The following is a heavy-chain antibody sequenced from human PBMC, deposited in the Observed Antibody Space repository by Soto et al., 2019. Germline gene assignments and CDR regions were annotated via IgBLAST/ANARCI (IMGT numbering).Heavy chain of an antibody. V-gene: IGHV3-53*02. Sequence: VQLVESGGGLIQAGGSLRLTCAVSGFTVSNNFMMWVRQAPGKGLEWVSLIYSGGSISYADSVKGRFTISRDGSMNMLYLQMNSLTAEDTAVYYCARDGNGQRGSPHWGQGTLVTVSS. J-gene: IGHJ4*02. D-gene: IGHD3-16*01. CDR2: IYSGGSI. CDR3: ARDGNGQRGSPH. CDR1: GFTVSNNF.